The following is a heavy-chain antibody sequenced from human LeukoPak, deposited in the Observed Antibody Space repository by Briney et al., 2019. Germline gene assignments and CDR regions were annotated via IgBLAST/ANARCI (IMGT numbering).Heavy chain of an antibody. CDR2: ISASGGST. CDR3: ARGYNFGGY. Sequence: GGSLRLSCAASGXTFSTYAMSWVRQAPGKGLEWVSGISASGGSTYFADSVKGRFTISRDNSRNTLYLQMNSLRAEDTAIYYCARGYNFGGYWGQGTLVTVSS. V-gene: IGHV3-23*01. D-gene: IGHD4-23*01. J-gene: IGHJ4*02. CDR1: GXTFSTYA.